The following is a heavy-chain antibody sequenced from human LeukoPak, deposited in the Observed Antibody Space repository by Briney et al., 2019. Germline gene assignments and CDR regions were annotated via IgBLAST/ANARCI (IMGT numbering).Heavy chain of an antibody. CDR1: GLIVSNND. V-gene: IGHV3-53*04. Sequence: GGSLRLSCAVSGLIVSNNDMNWVRQSPGKGLEWVSLIHSGGKTYYADSVKGRFTISRQNSKNTLYLQMNSLRPEDTAVYYCARVRDYYGSGSYYSKETYYGMDVWGQGTTVTVSS. CDR3: ARVRDYYGSGSYYSKETYYGMDV. J-gene: IGHJ6*02. D-gene: IGHD3-10*01. CDR2: IHSGGKT.